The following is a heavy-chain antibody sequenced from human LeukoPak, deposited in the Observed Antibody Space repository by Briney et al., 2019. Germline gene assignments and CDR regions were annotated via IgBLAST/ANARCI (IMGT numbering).Heavy chain of an antibody. CDR3: AKHGDYYGSGSYYHNWFDP. CDR1: GFTFSSYA. CDR2: ISGSGGST. J-gene: IGHJ5*02. D-gene: IGHD3-10*01. Sequence: GGSLRLSCAASGFTFSSYAMSWVRQAPGKGLEWVSAISGSGGSTYYADSVKGRFTTSRDNSKNTLYLQMNSLRAEDTAVYYCAKHGDYYGSGSYYHNWFDPWGQGTLVTVSS. V-gene: IGHV3-23*01.